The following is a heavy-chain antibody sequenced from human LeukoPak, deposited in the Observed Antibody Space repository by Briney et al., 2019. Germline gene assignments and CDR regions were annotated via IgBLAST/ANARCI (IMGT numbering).Heavy chain of an antibody. Sequence: GRSLRLSCAASGFTFSSHGMHWVRQAPGKGLEWVAVIWYDGSNKYYADSVKGRFTISRDNSKNTLYLQMNSLRAEDTAVYYCAREGGGIVVVPAARPLTDYYYYGMDVWGQGTTVTVSS. D-gene: IGHD2-2*02. J-gene: IGHJ6*02. CDR3: AREGGGIVVVPAARPLTDYYYYGMDV. CDR2: IWYDGSNK. V-gene: IGHV3-33*01. CDR1: GFTFSSHG.